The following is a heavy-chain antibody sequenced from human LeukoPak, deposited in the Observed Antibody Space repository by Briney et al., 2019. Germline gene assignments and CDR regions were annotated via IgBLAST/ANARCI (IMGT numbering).Heavy chain of an antibody. D-gene: IGHD4-23*01. CDR2: MNPNSGNT. V-gene: IGHV1-8*01. J-gene: IGHJ4*02. CDR3: ARGHYHGNSGFDY. CDR1: GYTFTSYD. Sequence: ASVKVSCKASGYTFTSYDFNWVRQAAGQGLEWMGWMNPNSGNTGYAQKFQGRVTMTRNAAISTAYMELSSLRSEDTAVYYCARGHYHGNSGFDYWGQGTLVTVSS.